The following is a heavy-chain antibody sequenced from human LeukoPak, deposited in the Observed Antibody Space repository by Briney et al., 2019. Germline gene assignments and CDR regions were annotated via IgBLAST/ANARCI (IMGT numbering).Heavy chain of an antibody. CDR1: GFTFSTYC. D-gene: IGHD2-8*02. Sequence: GGSLRLSCAASGFTFSTYCMNWVRQAPGKGLEWVSSITSSTSSSNSYIYYADSVKGRFTISRDNAKNSLYLQMNSLRAEDTALYHCARRPDTRGATRGPFDHWGQGTLVSVSS. V-gene: IGHV3-21*04. CDR3: ARRPDTRGATRGPFDH. J-gene: IGHJ4*02. CDR2: ITSSTSSSNSYI.